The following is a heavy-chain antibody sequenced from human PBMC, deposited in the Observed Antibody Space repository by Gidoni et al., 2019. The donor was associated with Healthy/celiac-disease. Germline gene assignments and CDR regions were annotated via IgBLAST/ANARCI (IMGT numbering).Heavy chain of an antibody. V-gene: IGHV3-30-3*01. D-gene: IGHD3-22*01. CDR2: ISYEGSNK. J-gene: IGHJ4*02. CDR1: GFTFSSYA. CDR3: AREAYYYDSSGLGLDY. Sequence: QVQLVESGGGVVQPGRSLRLSCAASGFTFSSYAMHWVRQAPGKGLEWVAVISYEGSNKYYADSVKGRFTISRDNSKNTLYLQMNSLRAEDTAVYYCAREAYYYDSSGLGLDYWGQGTLVTVSS.